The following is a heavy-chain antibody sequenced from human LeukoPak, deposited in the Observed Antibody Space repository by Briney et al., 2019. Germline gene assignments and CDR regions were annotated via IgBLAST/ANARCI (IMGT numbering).Heavy chain of an antibody. D-gene: IGHD3-16*02. CDR3: ASGRGSTFGGVIVKGFDY. CDR2: INHSGST. J-gene: IGHJ4*02. Sequence: LSATLSLTCAVYGGSFSGYYWSWIRQPPGKGLEWIGEINHSGSTNYNPSLKSRVTISVDTSKNQFSLKLSSVTAADTAVYYCASGRGSTFGGVIVKGFDYWGQGTLVTVSS. CDR1: GGSFSGYY. V-gene: IGHV4-34*01.